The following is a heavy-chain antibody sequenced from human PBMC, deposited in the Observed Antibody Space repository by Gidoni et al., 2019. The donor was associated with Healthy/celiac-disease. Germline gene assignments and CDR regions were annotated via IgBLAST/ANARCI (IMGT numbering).Heavy chain of an antibody. CDR1: GFTFSSDG. CDR3: AKLTVGAEDFDY. Sequence: QVQLVESGGGVVQPGRSLRLSCAASGFTFSSDGMHWVRQAPGKGLEWVAVISYDGSNKYYADSVKGRFTISRDNSKNTLYLQMNSLRAEDTAVYYCAKLTVGAEDFDYWGQGTLVTVSS. CDR2: ISYDGSNK. D-gene: IGHD1-26*01. J-gene: IGHJ4*02. V-gene: IGHV3-30*18.